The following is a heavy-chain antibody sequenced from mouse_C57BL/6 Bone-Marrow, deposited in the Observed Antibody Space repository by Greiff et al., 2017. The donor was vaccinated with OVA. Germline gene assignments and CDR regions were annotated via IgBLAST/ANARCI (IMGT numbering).Heavy chain of an antibody. D-gene: IGHD2-2*01. V-gene: IGHV5-12*01. J-gene: IGHJ4*01. CDR2: ISNGGGST. Sequence: EVKVVESGGGLVQPGGSLKLSCAASGFTFSDYYMYWVRQTPEKRLEWVAYISNGGGSTYYPDTVKGRFTISRDNAKNTLYLQMSRLKSEDTAMYYCARRRGLRGAMDYWGQGTSVTVSS. CDR3: ARRRGLRGAMDY. CDR1: GFTFSDYY.